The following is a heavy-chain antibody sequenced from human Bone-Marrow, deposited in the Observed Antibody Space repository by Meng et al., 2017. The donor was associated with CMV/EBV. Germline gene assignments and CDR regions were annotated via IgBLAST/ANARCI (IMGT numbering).Heavy chain of an antibody. Sequence: SVKVSCKASGGTFSSYYISWVRLAPGQGLEWMGGIIPIFGTANYAQHFQGRVTITTDASTGTTYLELSSLRSEDTAVYYCARIGFCSGSTCYTGDYSSRHFDYWVQGTLVTVSS. V-gene: IGHV1-69*05. CDR2: IIPIFGTA. CDR3: ARIGFCSGSTCYTGDYSSRHFDY. D-gene: IGHD2-2*02. CDR1: GGTFSSYY. J-gene: IGHJ4*02.